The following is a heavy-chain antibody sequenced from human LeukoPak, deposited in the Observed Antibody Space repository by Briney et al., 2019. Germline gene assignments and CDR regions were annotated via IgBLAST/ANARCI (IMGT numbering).Heavy chain of an antibody. D-gene: IGHD5-18*01. J-gene: IGHJ6*03. CDR3: ARDTAMVLRGYYYYMDV. Sequence: GGSLRLSCAASGFTFSNYAMNWVRQAPGKGLEWVSGISGSDGSTYYADSVKGRFTISRDNAKNSLYLQMNSLRAEDTAVYYCARDTAMVLRGYYYYMDVWGKGTTVTVSS. CDR1: GFTFSNYA. CDR2: ISGSDGST. V-gene: IGHV3-23*01.